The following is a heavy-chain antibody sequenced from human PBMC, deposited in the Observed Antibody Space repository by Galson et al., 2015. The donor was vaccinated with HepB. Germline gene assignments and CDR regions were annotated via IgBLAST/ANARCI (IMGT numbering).Heavy chain of an antibody. V-gene: IGHV3-49*03. CDR3: ARRYYDAFEI. J-gene: IGHJ3*02. D-gene: IGHD1-26*01. CDR1: EFTFGDYA. Sequence: SLRLSCAASEFTFGDYAMSWFRQAPGKGLEWVGFIRSKAYGGTTEYAASVKGRFSISRDDSKNSLYLQMNSLKTEDTAVYYCARRYYDAFEIWGQGTMVTVSS. CDR2: IRSKAYGGTT.